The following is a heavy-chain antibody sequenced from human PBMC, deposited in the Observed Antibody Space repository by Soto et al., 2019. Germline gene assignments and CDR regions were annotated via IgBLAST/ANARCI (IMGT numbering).Heavy chain of an antibody. CDR2: IDPSDPYT. J-gene: IGHJ6*02. CDR1: GYSFTSYW. V-gene: IGHV5-10-1*01. D-gene: IGHD6-19*01. CDR3: ARQAAAGAGGVRQTPENGREV. Sequence: GESLKISCKGSGYSFTSYWISWVRQMPGKGLEWMGRIDPSDPYTNYRPSFQGHVTISSDKPISTAYLQWSSLKASDTAMYYCARQAAAGAGGVRQTPENGREVWGQGTTFTACS.